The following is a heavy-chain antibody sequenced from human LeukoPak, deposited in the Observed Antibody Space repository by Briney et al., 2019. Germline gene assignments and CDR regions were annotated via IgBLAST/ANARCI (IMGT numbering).Heavy chain of an antibody. J-gene: IGHJ4*02. CDR3: ARDQPYSSIDY. CDR1: GYTFTGYY. Sequence: ASVKVSCKASGYTFTGYYMHWVRQAPGQGLEWMGWISAYNGNTNYAQKLQGRVTMTTDTSTSTAYMELRSLRSDDTAVYYCARDQPYSSIDYWGQGTLVTVSS. V-gene: IGHV1-18*04. D-gene: IGHD6-13*01. CDR2: ISAYNGNT.